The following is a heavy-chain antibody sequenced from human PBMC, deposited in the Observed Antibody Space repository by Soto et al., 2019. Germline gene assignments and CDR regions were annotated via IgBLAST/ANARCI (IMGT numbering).Heavy chain of an antibody. J-gene: IGHJ6*02. V-gene: IGHV4-39*01. CDR2: IYYSGST. CDR1: GGSISSSSYY. CDR3: ARHLQSGSYYYYYGMDV. Sequence: SETLSLTCTVSGGSISSSSYYWGWIRQPPGKGLEWIGSIYYSGSTYYNPSLKSRVTISVDTSKNQFSLKLSSVTAADTAVYYCARHLQSGSYYYYYGMDVWGQGTTVT. D-gene: IGHD1-26*01.